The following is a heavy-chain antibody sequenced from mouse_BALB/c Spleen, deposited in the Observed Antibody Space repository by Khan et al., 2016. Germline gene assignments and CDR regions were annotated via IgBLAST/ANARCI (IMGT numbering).Heavy chain of an antibody. CDR2: ILPGSGKS. J-gene: IGHJ4*01. CDR1: GYTFSNYW. CDR3: ARACYSIDV. V-gene: IGHV1-9*01. Sequence: VELVESGAELMKPGASVKISCTSTGYTFSNYWISWVKQTPGHGLEWIGDILPGSGKSNYNENLKGKATFSADTASNTAYMQLSSLTSEDSAVYSCARACYSIDVWGQGTSVTVSS.